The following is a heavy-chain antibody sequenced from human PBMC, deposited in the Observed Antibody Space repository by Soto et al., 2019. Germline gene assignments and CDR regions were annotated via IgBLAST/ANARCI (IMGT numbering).Heavy chain of an antibody. D-gene: IGHD6-13*01. J-gene: IGHJ6*02. CDR2: ISFDGSKT. CDR1: GFSFSVYP. Sequence: GGSLRLSCAASGFSFSVYPMNWVRQAPGKGLEWVAFISFDGSKTYYSDSVKGRFTISRDKSKNTVSLQMNNLRPGDAAVYHCANLLNVAAAGTPHYYGVDVWGQGTTVTVSS. V-gene: IGHV3-30*04. CDR3: ANLLNVAAAGTPHYYGVDV.